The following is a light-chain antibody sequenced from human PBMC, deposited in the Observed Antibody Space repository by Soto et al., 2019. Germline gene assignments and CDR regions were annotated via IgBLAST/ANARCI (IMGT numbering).Light chain of an antibody. J-gene: IGKJ1*01. CDR3: QQYNNWWT. CDR1: QSVNRN. CDR2: AAS. V-gene: IGKV3-15*01. Sequence: EIVMTQSPATLSVSPGERATLSCRASQSVNRNLAWYQQKPGQAPRLLIYAASTRATGIPARFSGSGSETEFTFTISSLQSEYFAIYYCQQYNNWWTFGQGTKVEI.